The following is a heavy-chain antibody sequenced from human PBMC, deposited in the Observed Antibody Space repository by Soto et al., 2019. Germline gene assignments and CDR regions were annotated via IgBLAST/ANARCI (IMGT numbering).Heavy chain of an antibody. Sequence: PGGSLRLSCAASGFTFSSYSMNWVRQAPGKGLEWVSSISSSSSYIYYADSVKGRFTISRDNAKNSLYLQMNSLRAEDTAVYYCARVAGYDFSTGQAYEGAFDIWGQGTMVTVSS. J-gene: IGHJ3*02. CDR2: ISSSSSYI. CDR1: GFTFSSYS. CDR3: ARVAGYDFSTGQAYEGAFDI. D-gene: IGHD3-3*01. V-gene: IGHV3-21*01.